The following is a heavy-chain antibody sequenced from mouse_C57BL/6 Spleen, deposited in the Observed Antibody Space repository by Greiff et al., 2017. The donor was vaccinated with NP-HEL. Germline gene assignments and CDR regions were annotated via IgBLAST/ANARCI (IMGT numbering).Heavy chain of an antibody. Sequence: QVHVKQSGPGLVQPSQSLSITCTVSGFSLTSYGVHWVRQSPGKGLEWLGVIWRGRSTDYNAAFMSRLSITKDYPQSHAFFKMNSLQADASAIYYCAKKPFITTVGAMDYWGQGTSLTVSS. V-gene: IGHV2-5*01. CDR1: GFSLTSYG. J-gene: IGHJ4*01. CDR2: IWRGRST. CDR3: AKKPFITTVGAMDY. D-gene: IGHD1-1*01.